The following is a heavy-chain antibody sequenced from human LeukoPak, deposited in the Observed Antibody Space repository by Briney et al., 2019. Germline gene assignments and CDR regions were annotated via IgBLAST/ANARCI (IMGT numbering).Heavy chain of an antibody. D-gene: IGHD5-12*01. J-gene: IGHJ4*02. V-gene: IGHV1-8*01. CDR1: GYTFTSYD. CDR2: MNPNSGNT. CDR3: ARVPRRWLQLEGVSDY. Sequence: ASVKVSCKASGYTFTSYDINWVRQATGQGLEWMGWMNPNSGNTGYAQKFQGRVTMTRNTSISTAYMGLSSLRSEDTAVYYCARVPRRWLQLEGVSDYWGQGTLVTVSS.